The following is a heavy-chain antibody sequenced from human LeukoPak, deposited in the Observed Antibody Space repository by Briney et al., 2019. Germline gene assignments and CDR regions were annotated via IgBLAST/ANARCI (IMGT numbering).Heavy chain of an antibody. CDR2: IYYSGST. J-gene: IGHJ5*02. D-gene: IGHD3-10*01. CDR3: ARDAYYYGSGSYWSWFDP. Sequence: SETLSLTCTVSGGSISSYYWSWIRQPPGKGLEWIGYIYYSGSTNYNPPLKSRVTISVDTSKNQFSLKLSSVTAADPAVYYCARDAYYYGSGSYWSWFDPWGQGTLVTVSS. V-gene: IGHV4-59*01. CDR1: GGSISSYY.